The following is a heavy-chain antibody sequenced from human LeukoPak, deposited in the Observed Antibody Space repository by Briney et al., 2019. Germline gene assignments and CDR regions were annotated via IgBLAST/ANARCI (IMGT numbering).Heavy chain of an antibody. V-gene: IGHV4-59*01. CDR1: GGSISSYY. CDR3: ARVHGDTFDY. D-gene: IGHD4-17*01. J-gene: IGHJ4*02. CDR2: IYYSGST. Sequence: PSETLSLTRTVSGGSISSYYWSWIRQPPGKGLEWIGYIYYSGSTNYNPSLKSRVTISVDTSKNQFSLKLSSVTAADTAVYYCARVHGDTFDYWGQGTLVTVSS.